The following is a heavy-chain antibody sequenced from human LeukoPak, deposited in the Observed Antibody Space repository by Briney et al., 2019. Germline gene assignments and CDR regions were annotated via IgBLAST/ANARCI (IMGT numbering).Heavy chain of an antibody. CDR2: ISGSGGST. V-gene: IGHV3-23*01. CDR3: AKESGDVLRYFDWFFYYYGMDV. J-gene: IGHJ6*02. Sequence: GGSLRLSCAASGFTFSSYWMSWVRQAPGKGLEWVSAISGSGGSTYYADSVKGRFAISRDNSKNTLYLQMNSLRAEDTAVYYCAKESGDVLRYFDWFFYYYGMDVWGQGTTVTVSS. CDR1: GFTFSSYW. D-gene: IGHD3-9*01.